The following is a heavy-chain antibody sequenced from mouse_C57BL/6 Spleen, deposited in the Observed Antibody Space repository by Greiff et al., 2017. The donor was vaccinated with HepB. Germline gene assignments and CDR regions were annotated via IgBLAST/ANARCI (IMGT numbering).Heavy chain of an antibody. V-gene: IGHV1-81*01. Sequence: QVQLQQSGAELARPGASVKLSCKASGYTFTSYGISWVKQRTGQGLEWIGEIYPRSGNTYYNEKFKGKATLTADKSSSTAYMELRGLTSEDSAVDFCARAPLRYYAMDYWGQGPSVTVSS. J-gene: IGHJ4*01. CDR2: IYPRSGNT. CDR3: ARAPLRYYAMDY. D-gene: IGHD1-1*01. CDR1: GYTFTSYG.